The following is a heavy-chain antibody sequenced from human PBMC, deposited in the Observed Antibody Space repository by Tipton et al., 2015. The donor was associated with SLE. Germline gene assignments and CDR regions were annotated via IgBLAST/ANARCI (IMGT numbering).Heavy chain of an antibody. D-gene: IGHD3-22*01. CDR3: ARVGSDYYDSSGYPPFDY. V-gene: IGHV3-21*01. J-gene: IGHJ4*02. CDR1: GFTFSSYA. Sequence: GSLRLSCAASGFTFSSYAMSWVRQAPGKGLEWVSSISSSSSYIYYADSVKGRFTISRDNAKNSLYLQMNSLRAEDTAVYYCARVGSDYYDSSGYPPFDYWGQGTLVTVSS. CDR2: ISSSSSYI.